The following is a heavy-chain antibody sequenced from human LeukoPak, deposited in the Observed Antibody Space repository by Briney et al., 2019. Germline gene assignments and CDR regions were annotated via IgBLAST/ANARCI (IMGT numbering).Heavy chain of an antibody. Sequence: GGSLRLSCAASGFTFSDYYMSWIRQAPGKGLEWVSYISSSGSTIYYTDSVKGRFTISRDNAKNSLYLQMNSLRAEDTAVYYCARDSGRDGYSPFDPWGQGTLVTVSS. V-gene: IGHV3-11*01. CDR3: ARDSGRDGYSPFDP. CDR1: GFTFSDYY. CDR2: ISSSGSTI. D-gene: IGHD5-24*01. J-gene: IGHJ5*02.